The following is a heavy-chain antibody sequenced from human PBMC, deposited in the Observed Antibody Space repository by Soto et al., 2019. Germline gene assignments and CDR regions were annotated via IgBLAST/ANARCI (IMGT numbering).Heavy chain of an antibody. D-gene: IGHD2-2*02. J-gene: IGHJ5*02. CDR2: ISGSGGST. CDR3: AKTPIVVVPAAICSRWCPGWFDP. Sequence: GGSLRLSCAASGFTFSSYAMSWVRQAPGKGLEWVSAISGSGGSTYYADSVKGRFTISRDNSKNTLYLQMNSLRAEDTAVYYCAKTPIVVVPAAICSRWCPGWFDPWGQGTLVTVSS. CDR1: GFTFSSYA. V-gene: IGHV3-23*01.